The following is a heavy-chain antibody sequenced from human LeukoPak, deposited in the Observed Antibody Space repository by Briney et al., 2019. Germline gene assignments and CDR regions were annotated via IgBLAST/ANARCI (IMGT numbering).Heavy chain of an antibody. CDR3: AKAEWDYYYYMDV. CDR1: GFTFSSYA. Sequence: GGSLRLSCAASGFTFSSYAMTWVRQAPGKGLEWVSTISVSGDSTYYADSVKGRFTISRDNSKNTLYLHMNSLRAEDAAVYYCAKAEWDYYYYMDVWGKGTTVTISS. CDR2: ISVSGDST. J-gene: IGHJ6*03. D-gene: IGHD1-26*01. V-gene: IGHV3-23*01.